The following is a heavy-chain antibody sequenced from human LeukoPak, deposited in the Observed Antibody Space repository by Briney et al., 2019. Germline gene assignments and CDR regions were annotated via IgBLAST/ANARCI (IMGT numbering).Heavy chain of an antibody. D-gene: IGHD3-9*01. Sequence: GGSLRLSCAASGFTFSSYSMTWVRQAPGKGLEWVSSISSSSSYIYYADSVKGRFTISRDNAKNSLYLQMNSLRAEDTAVYYCARGGYYDILTGRFDYWGQGTLVTVSS. J-gene: IGHJ4*02. CDR3: ARGGYYDILTGRFDY. V-gene: IGHV3-21*01. CDR1: GFTFSSYS. CDR2: ISSSSSYI.